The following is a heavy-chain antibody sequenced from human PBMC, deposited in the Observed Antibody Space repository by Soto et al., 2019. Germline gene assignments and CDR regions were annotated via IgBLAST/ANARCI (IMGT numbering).Heavy chain of an antibody. CDR2: IYTSGST. V-gene: IGHV4-4*07. D-gene: IGHD6-6*01. CDR1: GGSISSYY. Sequence: SETLSLTCTVSGGSISSYYWSWIRQPAGKGLEWIGRIYTSGSTNYNPSLKSRVTMSVDTSKNQFSLKLSSVTAADTAVYYCARGLEYSSYSNWFDPWGQGTLVTVSS. CDR3: ARGLEYSSYSNWFDP. J-gene: IGHJ5*02.